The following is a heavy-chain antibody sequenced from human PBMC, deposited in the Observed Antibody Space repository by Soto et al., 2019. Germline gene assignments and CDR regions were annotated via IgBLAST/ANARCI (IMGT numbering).Heavy chain of an antibody. D-gene: IGHD6-19*01. CDR2: ISSSSDYI. Sequence: EVQLVESGGGLVKPGGSLRLSCAVSGFTFSTYSMNWVRQAPGKGLEWVSSISSSSDYIYYADSVKGRFTISRDNAKNSLYLQRNSLRAEDTAVYYCARGLLYSSNLDYWGQEPWSPSPQ. J-gene: IGHJ4*01. CDR1: GFTFSTYS. CDR3: ARGLLYSSNLDY. V-gene: IGHV3-21*01.